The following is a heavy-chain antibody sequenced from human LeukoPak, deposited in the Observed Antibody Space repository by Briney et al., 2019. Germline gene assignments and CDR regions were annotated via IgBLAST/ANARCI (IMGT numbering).Heavy chain of an antibody. CDR3: ARSPRTTVTTFDY. CDR1: GGSISSSSYY. CDR2: IHSSGST. V-gene: IGHV4-61*01. Sequence: SETLSLTCTVSGGSISSSSYYWSWIRQPPGKGLEWIGYIHSSGSTNCSPSLKSRVTISIDTSKSQFSLRVNSVTAADTAVYYCARSPRTTVTTFDYWGRGTLATVSS. D-gene: IGHD4-11*01. J-gene: IGHJ4*02.